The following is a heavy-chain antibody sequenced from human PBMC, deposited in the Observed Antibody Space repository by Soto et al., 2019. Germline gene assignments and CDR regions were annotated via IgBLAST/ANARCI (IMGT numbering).Heavy chain of an antibody. CDR1: GFTFNTYA. Sequence: EVQLLESGGGLVQPGGSLRLSCAASGFTFNTYAMSWVRQAPGKGLEWVSAISGGGGSTYYADSVKGRFTISGDKSKNTVYLQMNSLRAEDTAVYYCAKGRGYSGFYLEYWGKGTLVTVSS. J-gene: IGHJ4*02. CDR2: ISGGGGST. V-gene: IGHV3-23*01. CDR3: AKGRGYSGFYLEY. D-gene: IGHD6-13*01.